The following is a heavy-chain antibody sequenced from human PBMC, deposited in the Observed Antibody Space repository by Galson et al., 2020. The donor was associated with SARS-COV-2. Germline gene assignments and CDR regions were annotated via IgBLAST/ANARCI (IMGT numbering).Heavy chain of an antibody. CDR2: ISHSGGT. CDR3: ARLHYGEYAPEAFDI. CDR1: GTSISGGSYS. D-gene: IGHD4-17*01. Sequence: SVTLSLTCAVSGTSISGGSYSWNWIRQPPGKGLERLGYISHSGGTYYNPSLKSRVTISGDRSKNQFSLRLSSVTAADTAVYYCARLHYGEYAPEAFDIWGPGTRVTVAS. J-gene: IGHJ3*02. V-gene: IGHV4-30-2*01.